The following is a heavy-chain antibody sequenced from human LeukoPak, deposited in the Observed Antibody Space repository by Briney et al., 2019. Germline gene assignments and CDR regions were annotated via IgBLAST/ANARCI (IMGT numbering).Heavy chain of an antibody. CDR3: AKDSNSGYVSVGPNF. J-gene: IGHJ4*02. V-gene: IGHV3-30*02. Sequence: GGSLRLSCAASGFVFSNYGMHWVRQAPGKGLEWVAFVRYDGSNEYYADSVKGRFTISRDNSKNTLYLQMNGLTTEDTGVYSCAKDSNSGYVSVGPNFWGRGTLVTVSS. D-gene: IGHD5-12*01. CDR1: GFVFSNYG. CDR2: VRYDGSNE.